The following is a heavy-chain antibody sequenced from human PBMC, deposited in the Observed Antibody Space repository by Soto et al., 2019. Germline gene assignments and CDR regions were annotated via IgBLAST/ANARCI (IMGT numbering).Heavy chain of an antibody. V-gene: IGHV3-30-3*01. D-gene: IGHD2-2*01. J-gene: IGHJ4*02. CDR2: ISYDGNNK. CDR1: GFTFSSYA. Sequence: QVQLVEAGGGVAQPGRSLSLSCSASGFTFSSYAMHWVRQAPGKGVDWVAVISYDGNNKYYADSVKGRFTISRDNSKNTLYLQMNSLRAEDTAVYYCARGQSSLTRFDYWGQGTLVTVSS. CDR3: ARGQSSLTRFDY.